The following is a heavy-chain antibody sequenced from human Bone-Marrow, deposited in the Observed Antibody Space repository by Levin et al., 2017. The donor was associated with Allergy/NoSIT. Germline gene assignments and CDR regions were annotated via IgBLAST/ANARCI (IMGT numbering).Heavy chain of an antibody. D-gene: IGHD2-21*02. J-gene: IGHJ6*02. Sequence: ASVKVSCKASGGTFSSYAISWVRQAPGQGLEWMGGIIPIFGTANYAQKFQGRVTITADESTSTAYMELSSLRSEDTAVYYCARDASCGGDCRQRTYYYYGMDVWGQGTTVTVSS. CDR2: IIPIFGTA. CDR1: GGTFSSYA. CDR3: ARDASCGGDCRQRTYYYYGMDV. V-gene: IGHV1-69*13.